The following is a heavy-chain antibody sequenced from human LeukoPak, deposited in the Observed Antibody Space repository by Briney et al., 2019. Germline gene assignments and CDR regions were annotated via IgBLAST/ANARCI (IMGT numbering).Heavy chain of an antibody. J-gene: IGHJ4*02. Sequence: GGSLRLSCAASGFTFSIYAMHWVRQAPGKGLEWVAVISHDGINKDYADSVKGRFAISRDNPKNALFLQMSSLRAEDTAVYFCARASRRDSSAYYYEYWGQGSLVTVSS. CDR2: ISHDGINK. CDR1: GFTFSIYA. V-gene: IGHV3-30*09. D-gene: IGHD3-22*01. CDR3: ARASRRDSSAYYYEY.